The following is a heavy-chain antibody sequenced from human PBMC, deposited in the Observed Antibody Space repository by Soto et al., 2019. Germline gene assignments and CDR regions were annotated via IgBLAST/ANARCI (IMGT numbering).Heavy chain of an antibody. CDR3: ARGKLSDYVWGSYRYHFDY. D-gene: IGHD3-16*02. J-gene: IGHJ4*02. CDR2: INHSGST. V-gene: IGHV4-34*01. CDR1: GGSFSGYY. Sequence: SETLSLTCAVYGGSFSGYYCSWIRQPPGKGLEWIGEINHSGSTNYNPSLKSRVTISVDTSKNQFSLKLSSVTAADTAVYYCARGKLSDYVWGSYRYHFDYWGQGTVVTVSS.